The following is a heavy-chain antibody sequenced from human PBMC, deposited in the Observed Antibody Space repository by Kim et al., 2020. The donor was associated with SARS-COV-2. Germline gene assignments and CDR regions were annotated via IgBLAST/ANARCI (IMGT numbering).Heavy chain of an antibody. CDR1: GGSFSGYY. Sequence: SETLSLTCAVYGGSFSGYYWSWIRQPPGKGLEWIGEINHSGSTNYNPSLKSRVTISVDTSKNQFSLKLSSVTAADTAVYYCARGLARDRNVIAAAVRVAFDIWGQGTMVTVSS. J-gene: IGHJ3*02. CDR3: ARGLARDRNVIAAAVRVAFDI. V-gene: IGHV4-34*01. D-gene: IGHD6-13*01. CDR2: INHSGST.